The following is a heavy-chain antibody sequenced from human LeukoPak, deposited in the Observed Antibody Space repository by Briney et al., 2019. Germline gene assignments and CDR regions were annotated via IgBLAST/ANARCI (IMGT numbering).Heavy chain of an antibody. D-gene: IGHD6-19*01. J-gene: IGHJ4*01. V-gene: IGHV1-18*01. CDR1: GYTFTSYG. CDR3: AQIDSSGWYS. Sequence: ASVKVSCKASGYTFTSYGISCVRQAPVQGLEWMGWISAYNGNTNYAQKLQDRVTMTTDTSTSTAYTELRSLRSDDTAVYYCAQIDSSGWYSWGQGTLVTVSS. CDR2: ISAYNGNT.